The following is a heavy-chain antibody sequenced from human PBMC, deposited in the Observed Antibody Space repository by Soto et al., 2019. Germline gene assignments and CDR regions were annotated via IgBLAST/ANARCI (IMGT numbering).Heavy chain of an antibody. CDR1: GGSFSGYY. D-gene: IGHD6-6*01. CDR2: INHSGST. CDR3: ARSSIEPRVFMYPFDS. V-gene: IGHV4-34*01. J-gene: IGHJ4*02. Sequence: PSETLSLTCAVYGGSFSGYYWSWIRQPPGKGLEWIGEINHSGSTYYNPSLKSRVAISLDTSKNQSSLSLNSVTAADTAVYYCARSSIEPRVFMYPFDSWGQGTLVTVSS.